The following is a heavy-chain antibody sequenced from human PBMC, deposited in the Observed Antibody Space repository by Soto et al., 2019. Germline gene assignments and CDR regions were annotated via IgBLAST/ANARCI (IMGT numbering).Heavy chain of an antibody. CDR2: IYWADDK. V-gene: IGHV2-5*02. J-gene: IGHJ5*02. CDR3: AYRQVYNGRWYSDWFGR. D-gene: IGHD6-13*01. Sequence: QITLKESGPTLVIPAQTLTLTFTFTGFSLSTSGVGVGRNRQPPGKALEWLAPIYWADDKRYNPSLKTRLTITTDTAKNLVVLTMANGDPLDTATFYCAYRQVYNGRWYSDWFGRSGGATPVTVST. CDR1: GFSLSTSGVG.